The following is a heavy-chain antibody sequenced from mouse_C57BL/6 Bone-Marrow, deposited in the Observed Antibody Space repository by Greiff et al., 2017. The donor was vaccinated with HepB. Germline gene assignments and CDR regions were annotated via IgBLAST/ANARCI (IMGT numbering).Heavy chain of an antibody. CDR3: TNNYYGNYGAMGC. D-gene: IGHD2-1*01. J-gene: IGHJ4*01. Sequence: QVQLKQSGAELVRPGASVTLSCKASGYTFTDYEMNWVKQTPVHGLEWIGAIDPETGGTDYNQKFKGKAILTADKSSSTAYMELRSLTSEDSAVYYCTNNYYGNYGAMGCWGQGTTVTV. CDR1: GYTFTDYE. V-gene: IGHV1-15*01. CDR2: IDPETGGT.